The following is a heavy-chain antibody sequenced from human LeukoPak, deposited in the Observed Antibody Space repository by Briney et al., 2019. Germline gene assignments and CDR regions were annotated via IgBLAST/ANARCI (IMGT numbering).Heavy chain of an antibody. CDR2: IYYSGST. CDR1: GGSISSGDYY. CDR3: ASRRITIFGVASNDAFDI. Sequence: SETLSLTCTVSGGSISSGDYYWSWIRQPPGKGLEWIGYIYYSGSTYYNPSLKSRVTISVDTSKSQFSLKLSSVTAADTAVYSCASRRITIFGVASNDAFDIWGQGTMVTVSS. D-gene: IGHD3-3*01. J-gene: IGHJ3*02. V-gene: IGHV4-30-4*08.